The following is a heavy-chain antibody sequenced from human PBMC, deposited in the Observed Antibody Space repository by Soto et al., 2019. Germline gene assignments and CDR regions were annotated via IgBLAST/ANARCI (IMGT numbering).Heavy chain of an antibody. D-gene: IGHD3-3*01. V-gene: IGHV3-74*01. J-gene: IGHJ6*03. CDR2: INGDGSST. CDR3: TRDVYYDFWSGYSAYYYYYMDV. CDR1: GFTFSSYW. Sequence: LRLSCAASGFTFSSYWMHWVRRAPGKGLVWVSRINGDGSSTTHADSVRGRFTISRDNTKHTLYLQMNSLRAEDTAVYYCTRDVYYDFWSGYSAYYYYYMDVWVKGTTVTVSS.